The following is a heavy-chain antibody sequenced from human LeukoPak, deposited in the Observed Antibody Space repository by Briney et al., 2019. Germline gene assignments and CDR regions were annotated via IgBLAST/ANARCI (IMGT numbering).Heavy chain of an antibody. J-gene: IGHJ4*02. D-gene: IGHD3-10*01. CDR1: GFTFSDAW. V-gene: IGHV3-15*07. CDR2: IKRKTEGGTT. Sequence: PGGSLRLSCAASGFTFSDAWMNWVRQAPGKGLEWVGRIKRKTEGGTTDYGAPVKGRFTIPRDDSKNTLYLQMNSLKTEDTAFYYCTTGNFGPYWGQGTLVTVSS. CDR3: TTGNFGPY.